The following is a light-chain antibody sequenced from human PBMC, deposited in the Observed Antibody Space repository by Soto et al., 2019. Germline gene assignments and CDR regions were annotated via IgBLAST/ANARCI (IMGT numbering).Light chain of an antibody. CDR3: SSYAYSSIPVA. J-gene: IGLJ2*01. Sequence: QSALTQPPSASGSPGQSVTISCTGASSDVGGYNFVSWYQHHPGKAPRLMIYDVTQRPSGVPDRFSGYKSGNTASLTVSGLQVDDEAYYYCSSYAYSSIPVAFGGGTKLTVL. V-gene: IGLV2-8*01. CDR2: DVT. CDR1: SSDVGGYNF.